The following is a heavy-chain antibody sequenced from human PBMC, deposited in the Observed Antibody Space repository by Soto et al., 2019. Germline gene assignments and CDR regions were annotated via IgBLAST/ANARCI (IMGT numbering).Heavy chain of an antibody. CDR3: ARGWRGYTYGFDY. Sequence: SETLSLTCTVSGGSISSGANYWNWIRQHPGKGLEWIGYIYYSGGTYYSGSTSYNPSLKGRVTISLDTSKNQFSLKLSSVTAADTAVYYCARGWRGYTYGFDYWGQGTLVTVSS. V-gene: IGHV4-31*03. D-gene: IGHD5-18*01. CDR2: IYYSGGTYYSGST. CDR1: GGSISSGANY. J-gene: IGHJ4*02.